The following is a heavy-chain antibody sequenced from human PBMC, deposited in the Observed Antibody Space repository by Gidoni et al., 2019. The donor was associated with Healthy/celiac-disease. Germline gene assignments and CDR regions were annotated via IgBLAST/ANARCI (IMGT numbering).Heavy chain of an antibody. CDR2: MNSSGNTI. CDR1: GFTFSDYY. D-gene: IGHD3-16*02. CDR3: ARDRGYDYVWGGYRVH. J-gene: IGHJ4*02. Sequence: QVQLVASGGALAKLGGCLSFCCAASGFTFSDYYMSWIRQAPGKGLEWIAYMNSSGNTIYYADSVKGRVTISRDNAKNSLYLQMNSLRAEDTAVYYCARDRGYDYVWGGYRVHWGQGTLVTVSS. V-gene: IGHV3-11*04.